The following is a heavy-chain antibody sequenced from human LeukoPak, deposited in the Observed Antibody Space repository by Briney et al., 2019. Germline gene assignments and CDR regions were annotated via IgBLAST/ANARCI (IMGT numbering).Heavy chain of an antibody. CDR3: ARDFGHQLTPGPAFDI. Sequence: SETLSLTCTVSGGSISSYYWSWIRQPPGKGLEWIGYIYYSGSTNYNPSLKSRVTISVDTSKNQFSLKLSSVTAADTAVYYCARDFGHQLTPGPAFDIWGQGTMVTVSS. CDR1: GGSISSYY. V-gene: IGHV4-59*01. J-gene: IGHJ3*02. CDR2: IYYSGST. D-gene: IGHD2-2*01.